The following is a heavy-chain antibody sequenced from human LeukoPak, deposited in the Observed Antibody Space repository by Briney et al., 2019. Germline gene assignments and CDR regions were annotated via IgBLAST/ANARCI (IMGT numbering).Heavy chain of an antibody. CDR1: GFTFTTYT. CDR2: VVGNGGTT. Sequence: PGGSLRLSCAASGFTFTTYTIHWVRQAPGKGLEYVSAVVGNGGTTYYANSVKGRFTISRDNSKNTVYLQMGSLRAEDTAVYYCAREQAFYYFDYWGQGALVTVSS. J-gene: IGHJ4*02. V-gene: IGHV3-64*01. CDR3: AREQAFYYFDY.